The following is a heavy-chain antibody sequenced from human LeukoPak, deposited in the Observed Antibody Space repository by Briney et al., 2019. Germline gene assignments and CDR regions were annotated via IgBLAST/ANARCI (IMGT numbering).Heavy chain of an antibody. J-gene: IGHJ5*02. CDR1: KFTFSSYW. Sequence: PGGSLRLSCAASKFTFSSYWMSWVRQAPGKGLQHVSAISSSGGSTYYANSVKGRFTMSRDNSKNTLYLQMDSLRTEDMAIYYCARGEAAAGGSWFDPWGQGTLVTVSS. D-gene: IGHD6-13*01. CDR3: ARGEAAAGGSWFDP. CDR2: ISSSGGST. V-gene: IGHV3-64*01.